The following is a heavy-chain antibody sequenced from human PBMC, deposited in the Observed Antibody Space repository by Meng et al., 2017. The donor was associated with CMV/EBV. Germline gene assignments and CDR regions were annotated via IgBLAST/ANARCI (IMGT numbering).Heavy chain of an antibody. J-gene: IGHJ6*02. D-gene: IGHD2-2*01. V-gene: IGHV3-30-3*01. CDR3: AREGCSSTSCYVGGAPYYYYGMDV. CDR1: GFTFSSYA. Sequence: GGSLRLSCAAPGFTFSSYAMHWVRQAPGKGLEWVAVISYDGSNKYYADSVKGRFTISRDNSKNTLYLQMNSLRAEDTAVYYCAREGCSSTSCYVGGAPYYYYGMDVWGQGTTVTVSS. CDR2: ISYDGSNK.